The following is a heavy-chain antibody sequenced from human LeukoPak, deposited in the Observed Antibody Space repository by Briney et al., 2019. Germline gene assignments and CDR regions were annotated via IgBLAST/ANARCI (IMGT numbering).Heavy chain of an antibody. J-gene: IGHJ5*02. CDR3: WREVRFLEWLAPRRWFDP. D-gene: IGHD3-3*01. V-gene: IGHV4-34*01. Sequence: SETLSLTSAVYGGTFSGYYWSRITQAPGKGLVWLGEVNHSGSNNSNTSLKSRVTISVDTSKNPCSLKLSSMTAAETAVYYCWREVRFLEWLAPRRWFDPWGQGTLVTVSS. CDR1: GGTFSGYY. CDR2: VNHSGSN.